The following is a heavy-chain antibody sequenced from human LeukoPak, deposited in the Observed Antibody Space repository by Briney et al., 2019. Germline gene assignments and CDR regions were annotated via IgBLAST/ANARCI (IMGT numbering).Heavy chain of an antibody. Sequence: SETLSLTCAISGGSINNYYWSWIRPPPGKALEWIGYIYYSGTTNYSPSLNSRVNISLDTAKNQFSLRLSSVTAADTAVYYCARVALEWLSPFDYWGQGTLVTASS. CDR3: ARVALEWLSPFDY. V-gene: IGHV4-59*08. CDR1: GGSINNYY. CDR2: IYYSGTT. D-gene: IGHD3-3*01. J-gene: IGHJ4*02.